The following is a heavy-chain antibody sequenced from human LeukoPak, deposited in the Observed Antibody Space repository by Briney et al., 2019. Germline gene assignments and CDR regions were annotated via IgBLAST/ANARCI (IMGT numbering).Heavy chain of an antibody. J-gene: IGHJ6*02. CDR3: AKAVMAVAGMRAVYYYYYGMDV. CDR2: ISGSGGST. Sequence: GGSLRLSCAASGFTFSSYAMSWVRQAPGKGLEWVSAISGSGGSTYYADSVKGRFTISRDNSKNTLYLQMNSLRAEDTAVYYCAKAVMAVAGMRAVYYYYYGMDVWGQGTTVTVSS. D-gene: IGHD6-19*01. CDR1: GFTFSSYA. V-gene: IGHV3-23*01.